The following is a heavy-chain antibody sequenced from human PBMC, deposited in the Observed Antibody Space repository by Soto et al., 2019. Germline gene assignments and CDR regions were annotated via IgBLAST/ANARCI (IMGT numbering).Heavy chain of an antibody. Sequence: SVKVSCKASGGTFSSYTISWVRQAPGQGLEWMGRIIPILGIANYAQKFQGRVTITADKSTSTAYMELSSLRSEDTAVYYCARALKGYCSGGSCYYYGMDVWG. CDR2: IIPILGIA. J-gene: IGHJ6*02. D-gene: IGHD2-15*01. CDR3: ARALKGYCSGGSCYYYGMDV. CDR1: GGTFSSYT. V-gene: IGHV1-69*02.